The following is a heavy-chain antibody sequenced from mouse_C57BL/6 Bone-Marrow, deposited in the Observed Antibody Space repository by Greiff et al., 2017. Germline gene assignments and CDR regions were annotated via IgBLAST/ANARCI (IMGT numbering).Heavy chain of an antibody. CDR1: GYTFTSYW. V-gene: IGHV1-69*01. J-gene: IGHJ2*01. CDR2: IDPSDSYT. D-gene: IGHD3-2*02. CDR3: AKDSSGLFDY. Sequence: VQLQQSGAELVMPGASVKLSCKASGYTFTSYWMHWVKQRPGQGLEWIGEIDPSDSYTNYNQKFKGKSTLTVDKSSSTAYMQLSSLTSEDSAVYYCAKDSSGLFDYWGQGTTLTVSS.